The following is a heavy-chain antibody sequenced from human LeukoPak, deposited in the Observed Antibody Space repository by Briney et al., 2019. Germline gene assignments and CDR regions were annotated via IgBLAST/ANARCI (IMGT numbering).Heavy chain of an antibody. D-gene: IGHD6-19*01. CDR2: ISYDGSNK. V-gene: IGHV3-30-3*01. Sequence: RSLRLSCAASGFTFSSYAMHWVRQAPGKGLEWVAVISYDGSNKYYADSVKGRFTISRDNSKNTLYLQMNSLRAEDTAVYYCARGVGSASYYYYGMDVWGQGTTVTVSS. CDR1: GFTFSSYA. CDR3: ARGVGSASYYYYGMDV. J-gene: IGHJ6*02.